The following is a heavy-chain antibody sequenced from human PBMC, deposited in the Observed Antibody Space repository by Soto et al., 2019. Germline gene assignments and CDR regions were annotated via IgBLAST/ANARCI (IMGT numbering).Heavy chain of an antibody. J-gene: IGHJ5*02. V-gene: IGHV3-33*01. Sequence: GGSLRLSCAASGFTFSSYGMHWVRQAPGKGLEWVAVIWYDGSNKYYADSVKGRFTISRDNSKNTLYLQMNSLRAEDTAVYYCARDINWNPGWFDPWGQGTLVTVSS. D-gene: IGHD1-20*01. CDR2: IWYDGSNK. CDR1: GFTFSSYG. CDR3: ARDINWNPGWFDP.